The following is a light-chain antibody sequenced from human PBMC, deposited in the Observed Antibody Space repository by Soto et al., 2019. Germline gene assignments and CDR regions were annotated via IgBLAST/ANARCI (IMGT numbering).Light chain of an antibody. CDR1: QSVSSY. CDR3: QQRSNWPRT. V-gene: IGKV3-11*01. Sequence: DIVFTKSPAKLCLGPGDRSTRSWRASQSVSSYLAWYQQKPGQAPRLLIYDASNRATGIPARFSGSGSRTDFTLTISSLEPEDFAVYYCQQRSNWPRTFGQGTKVDIK. J-gene: IGKJ1*01. CDR2: DAS.